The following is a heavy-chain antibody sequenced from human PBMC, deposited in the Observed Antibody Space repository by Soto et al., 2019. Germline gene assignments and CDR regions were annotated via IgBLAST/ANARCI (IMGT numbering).Heavy chain of an antibody. CDR2: INHSGST. CDR1: GGSFSGYY. CDR3: ARDPKILEWLEYYYYGLDV. Sequence: SETLSLTCAVYGGSFSGYYWSWIRQPPGKGLEWIGEINHSGSTNYNPSLKSRVTISVDTSKNQFSLKLSSVTAADTAVYYCARDPKILEWLEYYYYGLDVWGQGTTVTVSS. J-gene: IGHJ6*02. D-gene: IGHD3-3*01. V-gene: IGHV4-34*01.